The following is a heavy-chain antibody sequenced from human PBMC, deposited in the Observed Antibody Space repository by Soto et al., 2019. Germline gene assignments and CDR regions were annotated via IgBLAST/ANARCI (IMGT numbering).Heavy chain of an antibody. Sequence: ASVKVSCKASGYTFTSYGISWERQAPGQGLEWMGWISAYNGNTNYAQKLQGRVTMTTDTSTSTAYMELRSLRSDDTAVYYCARDGEGLVAAAGTALPEHWGQGALVTVPS. CDR1: GYTFTSYG. CDR3: ARDGEGLVAAAGTALPEH. CDR2: ISAYNGNT. J-gene: IGHJ4*02. V-gene: IGHV1-18*01. D-gene: IGHD6-13*01.